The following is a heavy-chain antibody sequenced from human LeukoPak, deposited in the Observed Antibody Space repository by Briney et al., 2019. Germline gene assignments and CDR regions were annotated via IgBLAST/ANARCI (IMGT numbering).Heavy chain of an antibody. CDR3: ARDEYHRTYYYDSSGYYGSAFDI. Sequence: SETLSLTCTVSGGSISSYYWSWIRQPPGKGLEWIGYIYYSGSTNYNPSLKSRVTISVDTSKNQFSLKLSSVTAADTAVYYCARDEYHRTYYYDSSGYYGSAFDIWGQGTMVTVSS. J-gene: IGHJ3*02. CDR2: IYYSGST. V-gene: IGHV4-59*12. CDR1: GGSISSYY. D-gene: IGHD3-22*01.